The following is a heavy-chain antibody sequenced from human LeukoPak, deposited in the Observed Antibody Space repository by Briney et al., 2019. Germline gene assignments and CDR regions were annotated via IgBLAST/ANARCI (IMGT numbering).Heavy chain of an antibody. CDR3: TTNHKIAYCGGDCYPKYFQH. CDR2: IKSKTDGGTT. CDR1: GFTFSNAW. V-gene: IGHV3-15*07. Sequence: GGSLRLSCAASGFTFSNAWMNWVRQAPGKGLEWVGRIKSKTDGGTTDYAAPVKGRFTISRDDSKNTLYLQMNSLKTEDTAVYYCTTNHKIAYCGGDCYPKYFQHWGQGTLVTVSS. D-gene: IGHD2-21*02. J-gene: IGHJ1*01.